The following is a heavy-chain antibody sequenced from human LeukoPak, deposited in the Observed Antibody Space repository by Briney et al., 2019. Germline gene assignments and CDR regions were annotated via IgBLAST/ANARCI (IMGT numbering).Heavy chain of an antibody. J-gene: IGHJ4*02. V-gene: IGHV1-18*01. D-gene: IGHD3-16*02. Sequence: ASVKVSCKASGYTFTSYGISWVRQAPGQGLEWMGWISAYNGNTNYAQKLQGRVTMTTDTSTSTAYMELRSLRSEDTAVYYCARGRWDVWGSYRPSDYWGQGTLVTVSS. CDR2: ISAYNGNT. CDR3: ARGRWDVWGSYRPSDY. CDR1: GYTFTSYG.